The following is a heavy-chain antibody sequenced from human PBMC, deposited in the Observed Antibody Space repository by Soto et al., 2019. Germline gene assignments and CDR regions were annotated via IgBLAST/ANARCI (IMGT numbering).Heavy chain of an antibody. D-gene: IGHD4-4*01. V-gene: IGHV1-3*01. Sequence: GASVKVSCKASGYTFTSYAMHWVRQAPGQRLEWMGWINAGNGNTKYSQKLQGRVTITRDTSASTAYMELSSLRSEDTAVYYCARGLQWGYYYYYGMDVWGQGTTVTVSS. CDR3: ARGLQWGYYYYYGMDV. J-gene: IGHJ6*02. CDR2: INAGNGNT. CDR1: GYTFTSYA.